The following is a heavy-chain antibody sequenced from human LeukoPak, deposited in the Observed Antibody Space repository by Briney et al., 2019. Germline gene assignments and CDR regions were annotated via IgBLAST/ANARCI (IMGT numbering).Heavy chain of an antibody. V-gene: IGHV3-23*01. J-gene: IGHJ3*02. Sequence: GGSLRLSCAASGFTFDDYGMSWVRQAPGKGLEWVSAISGSGGSTYYADSVKGRFTISRDNSKNTLYLQMNNLKTEDTAVYYCARGQHRATYSDDAFDIWGQGTMVTVSS. CDR2: ISGSGGST. CDR1: GFTFDDYG. CDR3: ARGQHRATYSDDAFDI. D-gene: IGHD1-1*01.